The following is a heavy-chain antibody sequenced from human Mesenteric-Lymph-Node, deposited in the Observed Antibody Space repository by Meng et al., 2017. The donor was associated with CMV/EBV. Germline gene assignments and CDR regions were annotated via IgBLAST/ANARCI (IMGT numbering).Heavy chain of an antibody. V-gene: IGHV1-3*01. Sequence: KASGYTFTSYAIEWVLQAPGQRLEWMGWINAGNGDTEYSQNFQGRVTITRDSSASTAYMDLSSLRSEDTAFYYCARSSSSSWYVSDYWGQGTLVTVSS. D-gene: IGHD6-13*01. CDR3: ARSSSSSWYVSDY. CDR1: GYTFTSYA. CDR2: INAGNGDT. J-gene: IGHJ4*02.